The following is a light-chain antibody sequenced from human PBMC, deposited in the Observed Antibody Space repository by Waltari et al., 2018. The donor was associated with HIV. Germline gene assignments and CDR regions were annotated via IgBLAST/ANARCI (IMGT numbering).Light chain of an antibody. CDR3: QTWDSGIRV. CDR1: SGHSSYA. Sequence: QLVLTQSASASASLGASVKLTCTLSSGHSSYAIAWHQQQAEKGPRYLMKVNGDGTYIQGDGIPDRFSGSSSEAERYLTISSRQSEDEADYYCQTWDSGIRVFGGGTKLTVL. V-gene: IGLV4-69*01. CDR2: VNGDGTY. J-gene: IGLJ3*02.